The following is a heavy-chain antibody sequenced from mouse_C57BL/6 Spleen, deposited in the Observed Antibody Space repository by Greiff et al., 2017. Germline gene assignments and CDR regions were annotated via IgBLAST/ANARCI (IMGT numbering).Heavy chain of an antibody. J-gene: IGHJ2*01. Sequence: VQLQQSGAELVRPGASVTLSCSASGYTFTDYDMPWVMQTPVHGLEWIGAIAPDTGGTAYNQKFKGKAILTADKSSSTAYMAHRSLTSEDSAVYYCARWGTTVVPYDRDYGGQGTTLTVSS. CDR2: IAPDTGGT. CDR1: GYTFTDYD. CDR3: ARWGTTVVPYDRDY. V-gene: IGHV1-15*01. D-gene: IGHD1-1*01.